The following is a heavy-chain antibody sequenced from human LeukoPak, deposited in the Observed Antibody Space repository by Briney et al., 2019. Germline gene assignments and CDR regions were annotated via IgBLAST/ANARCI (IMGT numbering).Heavy chain of an antibody. V-gene: IGHV5-51*01. D-gene: IGHD5-18*01. CDR3: ARDQPDVDTAIPNYIDY. CDR2: IYPGDSDT. J-gene: IGHJ4*02. Sequence: GESLKISCKGSGYSFTFYWIGWVRQMPGKGLEWMGIIYPGDSDTRYSPSFQGQVTISADKSISTAYLQWSSLKASDTAMYYCARDQPDVDTAIPNYIDYWGQGTLVTVSS. CDR1: GYSFTFYW.